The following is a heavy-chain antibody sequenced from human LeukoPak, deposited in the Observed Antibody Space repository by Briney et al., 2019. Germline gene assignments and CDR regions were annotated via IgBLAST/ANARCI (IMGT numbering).Heavy chain of an antibody. Sequence: SETLSLTCTVSGGSISSYYWSWIRQPPGKGLEWIGYIYYSGSTNYNTSLKSRVTISVDTSKNQFSLKLSSVTAADTAVYYCARGLGYSYDYFDYWGQGTLVTVSS. CDR2: IYYSGST. CDR1: GGSISSYY. V-gene: IGHV4-59*01. CDR3: ARGLGYSYDYFDY. J-gene: IGHJ4*02. D-gene: IGHD5-18*01.